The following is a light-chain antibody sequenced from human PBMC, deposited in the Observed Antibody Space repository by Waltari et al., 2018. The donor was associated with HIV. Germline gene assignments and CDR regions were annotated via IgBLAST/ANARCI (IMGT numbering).Light chain of an antibody. CDR2: TAS. Sequence: DIQMTQSPSSLSASVGDRVTITCRASQSISTYLNWYQQKRGKAPKHLIYTASSLQTGVPSRFSGSGSGTDFTLTINSLQPEDFATYYCQQSYTTPLTFGPGTKVDIK. V-gene: IGKV1-39*01. J-gene: IGKJ3*01. CDR1: QSISTY. CDR3: QQSYTTPLT.